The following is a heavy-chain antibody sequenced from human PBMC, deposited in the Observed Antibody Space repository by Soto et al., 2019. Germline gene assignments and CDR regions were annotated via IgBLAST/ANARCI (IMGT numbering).Heavy chain of an antibody. CDR1: GHTLADHY. V-gene: IGHV1-2*02. D-gene: IGHD4-17*01. Sequence: QVQLVQSGAEVKKPGASVTVSCKASGHTLADHYLYWVRQAPGQGLEWMGWINPNGGDTNYAQNFQGRVTMTRDTSITTAYMELSRLRSDDTAVYYCARDFTVTTMGFDYWGQGTLVTVSS. CDR2: INPNGGDT. J-gene: IGHJ4*02. CDR3: ARDFTVTTMGFDY.